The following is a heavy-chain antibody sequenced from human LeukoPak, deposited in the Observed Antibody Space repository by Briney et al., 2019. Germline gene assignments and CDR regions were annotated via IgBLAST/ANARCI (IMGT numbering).Heavy chain of an antibody. CDR1: GGSISSYY. J-gene: IGHJ5*02. V-gene: IGHV4-39*07. CDR2: IYYSGST. CDR3: ARGDCSGGSCYSGWFDP. D-gene: IGHD2-15*01. Sequence: PSETLSLTCTVSGGSISSYYWGWIRQPPGKGLEWIGSIYYSGSTYYNPSLKSRVTISVDTSKNQFSLKLSSVTAADTAVYYCARGDCSGGSCYSGWFDPWGQGTLVTVSS.